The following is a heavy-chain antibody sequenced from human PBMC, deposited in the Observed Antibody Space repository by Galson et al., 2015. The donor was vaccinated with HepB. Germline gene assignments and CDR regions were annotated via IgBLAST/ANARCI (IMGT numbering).Heavy chain of an antibody. V-gene: IGHV1-8*01. CDR3: ARGSYSSSSQVRYYYYYMDV. CDR1: GYTFTSYD. Sequence: SVKVSCKASGYTFTSYDISWVRQATGQGLEWMGWMNPNSGNTGYAQKFQGRVTMTRNTSISTAYMELSSLRSEDTAVYYCARGSYSSSSQVRYYYYYMDVWGKGTTVTVSS. CDR2: MNPNSGNT. D-gene: IGHD6-6*01. J-gene: IGHJ6*03.